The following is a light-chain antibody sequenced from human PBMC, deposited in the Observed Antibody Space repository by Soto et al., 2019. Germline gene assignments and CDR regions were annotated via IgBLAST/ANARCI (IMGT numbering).Light chain of an antibody. CDR1: QTVSTY. J-gene: IGKJ5*01. CDR3: QQRSNWIT. CDR2: DAS. V-gene: IGKV3-11*01. Sequence: IVLTQSPVTLSLSPGEIATLSCRASQTVSTYLAWYQQKPGQAPRLLIYDASTRATGIPGRFSGSGSGTDFTLTISSLEPEDFAVYYCQQRSNWITFGQGTRLEIK.